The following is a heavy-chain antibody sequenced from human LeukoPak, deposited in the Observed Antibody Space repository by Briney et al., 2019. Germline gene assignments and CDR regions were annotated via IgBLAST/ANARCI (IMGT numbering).Heavy chain of an antibody. D-gene: IGHD3-10*01. CDR1: VSIDRCYL. Sequence: GAPLRLSCAASVSIDRCYLISCVRVPGGGGLECLDNTKNSANKEYSVDSRRGRFTISSDTAKTSLYLQMNSLRDDATAVYYCAREVWHYYYGSWSWSCDYWGQSTLDRVSS. CDR2: TKNSANKE. V-gene: IGHV3-7*01. CDR3: AREVWHYYYGSWSWSCDY. J-gene: IGHJ4*02.